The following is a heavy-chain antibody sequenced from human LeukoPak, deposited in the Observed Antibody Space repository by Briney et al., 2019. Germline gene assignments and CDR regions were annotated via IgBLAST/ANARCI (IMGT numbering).Heavy chain of an antibody. J-gene: IGHJ4*02. V-gene: IGHV3-53*01. CDR3: ARRAGAYTHPYDY. CDR1: GFTVSSNS. Sequence: PGGSLRLSCTVSGFTVSSNSMSWVRQAPGKGLEWVSFIYSAGSIYYSDSVKGRFTISIDNSKNTLYLQMNSLRAEDTAVYYCARRAGAYTHPYDYWSQGTLVTVSS. CDR2: IYSAGSI. D-gene: IGHD3-16*01.